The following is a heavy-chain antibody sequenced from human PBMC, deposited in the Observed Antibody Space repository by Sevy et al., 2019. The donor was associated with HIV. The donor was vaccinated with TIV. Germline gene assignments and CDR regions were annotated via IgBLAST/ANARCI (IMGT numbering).Heavy chain of an antibody. V-gene: IGHV3-15*01. CDR1: GFTFSNAW. CDR3: TTDSKKRGLSALLGY. D-gene: IGHD3-10*01. Sequence: GGSLRLSCAASGFTFSNAWMSGVRQAPWKGLEWVGRIKSKTDGGTTDYAAPVKGRFTISRDDSKNTLYLQMNSLKTEDTAIYYCTTDSKKRGLSALLGYWGQGTLVTVSS. CDR2: IKSKTDGGTT. J-gene: IGHJ4*02.